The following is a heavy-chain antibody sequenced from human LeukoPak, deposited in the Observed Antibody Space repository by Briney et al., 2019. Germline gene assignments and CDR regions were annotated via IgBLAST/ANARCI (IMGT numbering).Heavy chain of an antibody. CDR3: ARSQGSSRFYYYYYMDV. J-gene: IGHJ6*03. CDR2: INPSGGST. V-gene: IGHV1-46*01. Sequence: EASVKVSCKASGYTFTSYYMHWVRQAPGQGLEWMGIINPSGGSTSYAQKFQGRVTMTRDMSTSTVYMELSSLRSEDTAVYYCARSQGSSRFYYYYYMDVWGKGTTVTVSS. D-gene: IGHD6-6*01. CDR1: GYTFTSYY.